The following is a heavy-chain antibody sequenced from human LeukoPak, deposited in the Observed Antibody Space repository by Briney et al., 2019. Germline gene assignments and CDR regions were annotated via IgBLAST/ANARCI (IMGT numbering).Heavy chain of an antibody. Sequence: SETLSLTCTVSGGSISSYYWSWIRQPPGKGLEWIGYIYYSGSTNYNPSLKSRVTISVDTSKNQFSLKLSSVTAADMAVYYCARGGLSIAAAGTFTWFDPWGQGTLVTVSS. CDR2: IYYSGST. D-gene: IGHD6-13*01. CDR3: ARGGLSIAAAGTFTWFDP. CDR1: GGSISSYY. V-gene: IGHV4-59*08. J-gene: IGHJ5*02.